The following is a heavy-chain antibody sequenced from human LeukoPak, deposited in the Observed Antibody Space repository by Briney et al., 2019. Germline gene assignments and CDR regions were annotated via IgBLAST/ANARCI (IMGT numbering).Heavy chain of an antibody. Sequence: GGSLRLSCAASGFTFDDYGMSWVRQAPGKGLEWVSGINWNGGNTGYAGSVKGRFTISRDNAKNSLYLQMNSLRAEDTALYYCARVASNYDFDYWGQGTLVTVSS. CDR1: GFTFDDYG. CDR2: INWNGGNT. V-gene: IGHV3-20*04. D-gene: IGHD4-11*01. CDR3: ARVASNYDFDY. J-gene: IGHJ4*02.